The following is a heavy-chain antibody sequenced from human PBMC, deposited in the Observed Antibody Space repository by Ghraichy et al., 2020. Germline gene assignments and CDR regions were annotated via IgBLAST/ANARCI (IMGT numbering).Heavy chain of an antibody. CDR2: IYFSGST. J-gene: IGHJ2*01. CDR1: GASIRSYY. D-gene: IGHD6-19*01. Sequence: SETLSLTCTVSGASIRSYYWSWIRQPPGRGLEWIGYIYFSGSTDYNPSLKSRVSISMDTSKNQFSLKLNSVSAADTAVYYCARVGSGWLSWYFDLWGHGNLVTVSS. V-gene: IGHV4-59*01. CDR3: ARVGSGWLSWYFDL.